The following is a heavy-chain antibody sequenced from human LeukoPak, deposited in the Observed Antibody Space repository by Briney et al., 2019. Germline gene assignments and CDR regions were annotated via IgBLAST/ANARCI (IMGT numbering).Heavy chain of an antibody. CDR2: IIPIFGTA. CDR3: ARVPVTTGGYYYYYYMDV. V-gene: IGHV1-69*05. CDR1: GGTFSSYA. Sequence: ASVKVSCKASGGTFSSYAISWVRQAPGQGLEWMGGIIPIFGTANYAQKFQGRVTITTDESTSTAYMELSSLRSEDTAVYYCARVPVTTGGYYYYYYMDVWGKGTTVTVSS. D-gene: IGHD4-11*01. J-gene: IGHJ6*03.